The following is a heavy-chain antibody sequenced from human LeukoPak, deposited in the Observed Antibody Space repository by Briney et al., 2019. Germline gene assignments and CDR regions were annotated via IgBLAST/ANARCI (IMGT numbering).Heavy chain of an antibody. V-gene: IGHV4-59*01. CDR3: ARPQSVTLDAFDI. Sequence: SETLSPTCTVSGGSISSYYWSWIRQPPGKELEWIGYINYSGSTNYNPSLKSRVTISLDTSKNQFSLKLSSVTAADTAVYYCARPQSVTLDAFDIWGQGTMVTVSS. J-gene: IGHJ3*02. CDR2: INYSGST. CDR1: GGSISSYY.